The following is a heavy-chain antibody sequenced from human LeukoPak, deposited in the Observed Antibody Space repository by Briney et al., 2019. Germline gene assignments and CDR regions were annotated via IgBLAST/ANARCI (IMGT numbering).Heavy chain of an antibody. V-gene: IGHV1-18*04. Sequence: GASVKVSCTASGYSFTGYYMHWVRQAPGQGLEWMGWISAYNGNTNYAQKLQGRVTMTTDTSTSTAYMELRSLRSDDTAVYYCARGGMIVVVDFDYWGQGTLVTVSS. D-gene: IGHD3-22*01. CDR3: ARGGMIVVVDFDY. J-gene: IGHJ4*02. CDR1: GYSFTGYY. CDR2: ISAYNGNT.